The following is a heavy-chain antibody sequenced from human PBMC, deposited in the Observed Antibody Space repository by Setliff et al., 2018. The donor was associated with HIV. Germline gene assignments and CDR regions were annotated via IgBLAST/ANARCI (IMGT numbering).Heavy chain of an antibody. J-gene: IGHJ4*02. CDR2: ISGYGYST. CDR1: GFTFSSHA. CDR3: ATHSGYDRDY. V-gene: IGHV3-23*01. Sequence: GGSLRLSCAASGFTFSSHAMSWVRQAPGKGLEWVSAISGYGYSTYYADSVKGRFTISRDNSKNSLYLQMNSLRAEDTAVYYCATHSGYDRDYWGQGTLVTVSS. D-gene: IGHD5-12*01.